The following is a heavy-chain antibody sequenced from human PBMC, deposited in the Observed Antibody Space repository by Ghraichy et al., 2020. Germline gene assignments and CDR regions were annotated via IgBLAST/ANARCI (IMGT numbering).Heavy chain of an antibody. V-gene: IGHV3-30-3*01. CDR3: ARDRAREQGWFDP. J-gene: IGHJ5*02. CDR2: ISYDGSNK. CDR1: GFTFSNYG. Sequence: GGSLRLSCVASGFTFSNYGMHWVRQAPGKGLEWVAVISYDGSNKDYADSVKGRFTISRDNSKNTLYLQMNSLRAEDTALYYCARDRAREQGWFDPWGQGTLVTVSS. D-gene: IGHD1-26*01.